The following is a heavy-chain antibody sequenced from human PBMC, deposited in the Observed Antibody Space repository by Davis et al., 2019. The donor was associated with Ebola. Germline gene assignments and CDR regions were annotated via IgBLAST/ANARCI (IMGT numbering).Heavy chain of an antibody. D-gene: IGHD7-27*01. Sequence: SVKVSCEASGGTFSSYAISWVRQAPGQGLEWMGGIIPFFGTSNHAPKFQGRVTFTADESTSTSYMELSSRKIEDTSGYYGARAKWGSGGHTYWYFDFWGHGTLVTVSS. V-gene: IGHV1-69*13. CDR3: ARAKWGSGGHTYWYFDF. CDR1: GGTFSSYA. CDR2: IIPFFGTS. J-gene: IGHJ2*01.